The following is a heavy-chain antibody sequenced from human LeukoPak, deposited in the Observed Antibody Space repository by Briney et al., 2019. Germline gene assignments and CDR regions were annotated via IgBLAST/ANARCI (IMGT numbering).Heavy chain of an antibody. CDR3: ARDARIVGATTIDY. Sequence: PGGSLRLSCTVSGFTLSSDWMAWVRQAPGKGLEWVANIKQDGSEKNYMDSVKGRFTISRDNAKNSLYLQMNSLRAEDTAVYYCARDARIVGATTIDYWGQGTLVTVSS. D-gene: IGHD1-26*01. J-gene: IGHJ4*02. CDR2: IKQDGSEK. V-gene: IGHV3-7*01. CDR1: GFTLSSDW.